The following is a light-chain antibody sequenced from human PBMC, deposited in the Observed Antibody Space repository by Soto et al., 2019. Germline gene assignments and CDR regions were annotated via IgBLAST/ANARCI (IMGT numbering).Light chain of an antibody. V-gene: IGLV2-11*01. CDR3: CSYAGSYTYV. CDR1: SSDVGAYNY. J-gene: IGLJ1*01. Sequence: QSALTQPPSVSGSHGQSVTISCTGTSSDVGAYNYVSWYQQHPGKAPKLMIYDVSKRPSGVPDRFSGSKSGNTASLTISGLQAEDEADFYCCSYAGSYTYVFRTGTKLAVL. CDR2: DVS.